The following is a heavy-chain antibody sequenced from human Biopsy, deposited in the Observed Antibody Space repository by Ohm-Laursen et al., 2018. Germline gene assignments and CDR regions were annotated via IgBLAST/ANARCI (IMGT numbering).Heavy chain of an antibody. J-gene: IGHJ4*02. CDR1: TGTFNSYG. Sequence: SVKVSCNAPTGTFNSYGIIWVRQAPGQGLEWMGRIIPILRTTAYAQAFLGRVTITADSPTSTVDMELTSLTSDDTAVYFCAREGIGIQFPRDDWGQGTLVTVSS. D-gene: IGHD1-14*01. CDR3: AREGIGIQFPRDD. CDR2: IIPILRTT. V-gene: IGHV1-69*11.